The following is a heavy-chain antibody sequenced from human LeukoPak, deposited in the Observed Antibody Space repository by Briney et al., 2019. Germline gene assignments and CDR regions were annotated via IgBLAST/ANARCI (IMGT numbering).Heavy chain of an antibody. CDR2: IKQDESEK. CDR3: ARERYYYDSSGYGPLDY. CDR1: GFTFSTYW. V-gene: IGHV3-7*01. D-gene: IGHD3-22*01. J-gene: IGHJ4*02. Sequence: PGGSLRLSCAASGFTFSTYWMSWVRQAPGKGLEWVANIKQDESEKYYVDSVKGRFTISRDNAKNSLYLQMNSLRAEDTAVYYCARERYYYDSSGYGPLDYWGQGTLVTVSS.